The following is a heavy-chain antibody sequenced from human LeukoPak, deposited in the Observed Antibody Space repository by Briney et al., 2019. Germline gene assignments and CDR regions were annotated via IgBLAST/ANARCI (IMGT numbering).Heavy chain of an antibody. CDR1: GGSFSGYY. J-gene: IGHJ4*02. V-gene: IGHV4-34*01. Sequence: SETLSLTCAVYGGSFSGYYWSWIRQPPGKGLEWIGEINHSGSTNYNPSLKSRVTISVDTSKNQFSLQLNSVTPEDTAVYYCASAYSSGKDYYFNYWGQGTLVTVSS. CDR2: INHSGST. D-gene: IGHD6-19*01. CDR3: ASAYSSGKDYYFNY.